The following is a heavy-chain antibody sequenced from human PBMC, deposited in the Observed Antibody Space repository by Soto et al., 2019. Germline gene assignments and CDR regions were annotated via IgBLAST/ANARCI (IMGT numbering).Heavy chain of an antibody. J-gene: IGHJ2*01. CDR2: IIPIFGTA. CDR3: ARVGDYGGNSDCGL. CDR1: GGTFSSYA. V-gene: IGHV1-69*12. D-gene: IGHD4-17*01. Sequence: QVQLVQSGAEVKKPGSSVKVSCKASGGTFSSYAISWVRQAPGPGLEWMGGIIPIFGTANYAQRFQGRVTITADASTSTGYMELSSLRSEDTAVYYCARVGDYGGNSDCGLWGRGSLVTVSS.